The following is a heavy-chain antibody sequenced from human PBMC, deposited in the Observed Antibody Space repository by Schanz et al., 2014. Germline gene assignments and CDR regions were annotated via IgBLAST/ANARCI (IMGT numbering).Heavy chain of an antibody. J-gene: IGHJ5*02. V-gene: IGHV3-72*01. CDR1: GFTFSDHF. Sequence: EVKLVESGGGLVQPGGSLRLSCAASGFTFSDHFMDWVRQAPGKGLEWVGHSRSKPNNYATEYAASMKGRFTIARDDSKNSTYLQMNSLKTEETAVYCGARQPGRIAGSGVVSNWFDPWGQGTLVTVSS. CDR2: SRSKPNNYAT. D-gene: IGHD3-3*01. CDR3: ARQPGRIAGSGVVSNWFDP.